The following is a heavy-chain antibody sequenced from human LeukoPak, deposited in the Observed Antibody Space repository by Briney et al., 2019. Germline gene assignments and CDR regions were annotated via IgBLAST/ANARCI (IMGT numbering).Heavy chain of an antibody. CDR3: TRSMITFGGAVGDDAFDI. CDR1: GFTFSSYA. Sequence: PGGSLRLSCAASGFTFSSYAMHWVRQAPGKGLEWVAVISYDGSNKYYADSVKGRFTISRDNSKNTLYLQMNSLRAEDTAVYYCTRSMITFGGAVGDDAFDIWGQGTMVTVSS. D-gene: IGHD3-16*01. V-gene: IGHV3-30*04. CDR2: ISYDGSNK. J-gene: IGHJ3*02.